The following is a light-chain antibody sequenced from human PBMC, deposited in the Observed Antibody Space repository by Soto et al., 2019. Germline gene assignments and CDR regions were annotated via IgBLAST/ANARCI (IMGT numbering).Light chain of an antibody. CDR2: KAS. CDR1: QSISSW. CDR3: QQYNSSPT. Sequence: DIQMTQSPSTLSASVGDRVTITCRASQSISSWLAWYQQNPGKAPKLLIYKASSLESGVPSRFSGSGSGTESTLTISSLQPDDFATYYCQQYNSSPTFGQGTKVEIK. J-gene: IGKJ1*01. V-gene: IGKV1-5*03.